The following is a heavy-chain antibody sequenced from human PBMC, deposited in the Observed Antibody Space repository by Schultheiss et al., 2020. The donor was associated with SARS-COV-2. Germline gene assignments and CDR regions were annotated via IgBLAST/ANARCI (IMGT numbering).Heavy chain of an antibody. CDR1: GFTFSDYY. D-gene: IGHD6-19*01. CDR3: ARMDSSGWYYFDY. J-gene: IGHJ4*02. CDR2: ISSSGSTI. Sequence: GGSLRLSCAASGFTFSDYYMSWIRQAPGKGLEWVSYISSSGSTIYYADSVKGRFTISRDNAKNSLYLQMNSLRAEDTAVYYCARMDSSGWYYFDYWGQGTLVTVSS. V-gene: IGHV3-11*04.